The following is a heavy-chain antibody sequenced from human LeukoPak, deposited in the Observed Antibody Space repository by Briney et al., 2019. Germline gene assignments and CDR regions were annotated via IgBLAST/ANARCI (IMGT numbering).Heavy chain of an antibody. CDR3: ARQYSSDWYLWFDP. CDR1: GGSISSYY. J-gene: IGHJ5*02. V-gene: IGHV4-4*07. Sequence: SDTLSLTCTVSGGSISSYYWSWIRQPAGKGLEWIGRIYTSGTTNYNPSLKSRVTMSVDTSKNQFSLKLSSVTAADTAVYYCARQYSSDWYLWFDPWGQGTLVTVSS. CDR2: IYTSGTT. D-gene: IGHD6-19*01.